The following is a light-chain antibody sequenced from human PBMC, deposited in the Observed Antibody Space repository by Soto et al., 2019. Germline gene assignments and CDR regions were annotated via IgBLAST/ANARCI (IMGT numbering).Light chain of an antibody. J-gene: IGKJ1*01. V-gene: IGKV1-17*01. Sequence: SSLSAYVGDRVIITFLASQAIINDLAWYQQRPGKAPKRLIFAASALQSGVPSRFSGSGSGTEFTLTISSLQPEDFATYFCRQHSQYPRTFPRGTKVDIK. CDR3: RQHSQYPRT. CDR1: QAIIND. CDR2: AAS.